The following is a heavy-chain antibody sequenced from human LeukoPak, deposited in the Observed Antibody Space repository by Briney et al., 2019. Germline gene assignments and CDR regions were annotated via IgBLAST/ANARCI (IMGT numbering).Heavy chain of an antibody. V-gene: IGHV4-31*03. Sequence: SETLSLTCNVSGVSVSDGRYYWTWIRQHPGKGLEWIGYKYYSGSAKYNPSLKSRLTISIDTSKNQFSLQLSSVTAADTATYYCATPYCSSINCLDVFNMWGQGTRVTVSS. CDR2: KYYSGSA. J-gene: IGHJ3*02. CDR1: GVSVSDGRYY. D-gene: IGHD2-2*01. CDR3: ATPYCSSINCLDVFNM.